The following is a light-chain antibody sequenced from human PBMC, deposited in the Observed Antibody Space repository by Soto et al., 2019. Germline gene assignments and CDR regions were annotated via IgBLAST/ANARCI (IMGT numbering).Light chain of an antibody. J-gene: IGKJ3*01. CDR3: QQRSNWPRFT. CDR1: QSVSRY. Sequence: EIVLTQSPAPMSLSPGERATLSCRASQSVSRYLAWYQQKPGQAPRLLIYDASNRATGIPARFSGSGSGTDFTLTISSLEPKDFAVYYCQQRSNWPRFTFGPGTKVDIK. V-gene: IGKV3-11*01. CDR2: DAS.